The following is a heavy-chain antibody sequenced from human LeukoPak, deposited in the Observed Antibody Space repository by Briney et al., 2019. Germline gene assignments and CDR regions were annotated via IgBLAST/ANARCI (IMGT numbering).Heavy chain of an antibody. CDR3: ARDGGYSYAEGFDP. D-gene: IGHD5-18*01. CDR1: GFTFSSYA. J-gene: IGHJ5*02. Sequence: SGGSLRLSCAASGFTFSSYAMHWVRRAPGKGLEYVSAISSNGGSTYYANSVKGRFTISRDNSKNTLYLQMGSLRAEDMAVYYCARDGGYSYAEGFDPWGQGTLVTVSS. CDR2: ISSNGGST. V-gene: IGHV3-64*01.